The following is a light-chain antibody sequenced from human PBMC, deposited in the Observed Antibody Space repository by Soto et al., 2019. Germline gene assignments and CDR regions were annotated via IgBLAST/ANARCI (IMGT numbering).Light chain of an antibody. J-gene: IGKJ4*01. V-gene: IGKV1-17*01. CDR1: QGIGND. Sequence: DIQMTQSPSSLSASVGDRVTITCRASQGIGNDLGWYQQKPGKAPKRLIYAASSLQSGVPSRFSGSGSGTEFTLIISSLQPEDFATYYCLQVNSHPVTFGGGTKVEIK. CDR2: AAS. CDR3: LQVNSHPVT.